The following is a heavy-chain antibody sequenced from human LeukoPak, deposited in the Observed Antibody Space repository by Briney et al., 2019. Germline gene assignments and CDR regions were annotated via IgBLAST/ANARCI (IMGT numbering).Heavy chain of an antibody. CDR2: TSYDGSNK. CDR1: GFTFSSYG. Sequence: GGTLRLSCAASGFTFSSYGMSWVRQAPGKGLEWVAVTSYDGSNKYYADSVKGRFTISRDNAKNSLYLQMNSLRAEDTAVYYCAELGITMIGGVWGKGTTVTISS. CDR3: AELGITMIGGV. V-gene: IGHV3-30*18. J-gene: IGHJ6*04. D-gene: IGHD3-10*02.